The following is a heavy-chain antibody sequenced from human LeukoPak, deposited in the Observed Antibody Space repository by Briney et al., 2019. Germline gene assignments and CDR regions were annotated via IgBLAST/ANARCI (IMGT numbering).Heavy chain of an antibody. D-gene: IGHD3-22*01. CDR1: GFTVSSSY. CDR2: FYIVGSA. CDR3: ARSLYYYETSGH. Sequence: GGSLRLSCAASGFTVSSSYMSWVRQAPGKGLEWVSNFYIVGSAYYADAVKGRFIISRDSSKNTLYLQMNSLRAEDTAVYYCARSLYYYETSGHWGQGTLVTVSS. J-gene: IGHJ4*02. V-gene: IGHV3-66*01.